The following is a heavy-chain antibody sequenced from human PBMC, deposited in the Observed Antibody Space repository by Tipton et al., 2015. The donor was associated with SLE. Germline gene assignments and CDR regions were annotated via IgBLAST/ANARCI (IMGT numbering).Heavy chain of an antibody. CDR1: GSTFSSYW. J-gene: IGHJ4*02. CDR2: SRNKANSYTT. V-gene: IGHV3-72*01. Sequence: GSLRLSCAASGSTFSSYWMNWVRQAPGKGLEWVGRSRNKANSYTTEHAASVKGRFTVSRDESTNFLYLQMDSLETDDTAVYYCARVAASVTTGSDYWGQGTLVTVSS. D-gene: IGHD4-11*01. CDR3: ARVAASVTTGSDY.